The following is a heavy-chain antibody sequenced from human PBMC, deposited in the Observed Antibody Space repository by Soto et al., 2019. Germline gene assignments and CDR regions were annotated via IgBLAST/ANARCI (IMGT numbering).Heavy chain of an antibody. CDR3: TTVRSRSSSWYRFDY. CDR1: GFTFSSYA. V-gene: IGHV3-15*01. Sequence: GGSLRLSCAASGFTFSSYAMSWVRQAPGKGLEWVGRIKSKTDGGTTDYAAPVKGRFTISRDDSKNTLYLQMNSLKTEDTAVYYCTTVRSRSSSWYRFDYWGQGTLVTVSS. D-gene: IGHD6-13*01. J-gene: IGHJ4*02. CDR2: IKSKTDGGTT.